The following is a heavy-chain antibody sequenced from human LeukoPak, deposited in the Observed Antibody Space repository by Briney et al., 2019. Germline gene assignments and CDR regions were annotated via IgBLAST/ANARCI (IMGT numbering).Heavy chain of an antibody. J-gene: IGHJ4*02. V-gene: IGHV3-64D*06. CDR1: GFTFSSYA. CDR2: ISSNGGST. Sequence: GGSLRLSCSASGFTFSSYAMHWVRQAPGKGLEYVSAISSNGGSTYYADSVKGRFTISRDNSKNTLYLQMSSLGAEDTAVYYCVKDRYDYVWGSYRYFDYWGQGTLVTVS. D-gene: IGHD3-16*02. CDR3: VKDRYDYVWGSYRYFDY.